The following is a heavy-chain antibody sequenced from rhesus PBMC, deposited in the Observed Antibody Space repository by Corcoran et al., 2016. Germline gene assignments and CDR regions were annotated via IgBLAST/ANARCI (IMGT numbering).Heavy chain of an antibody. D-gene: IGHD6S26*01. CDR3: ARAAAGRDSLDV. J-gene: IGHJ5-2*02. CDR2: IYGGSGST. V-gene: IGHV4-127*01. Sequence: QVQLQESGPGLVKPSETLSLTCAVSGYSISSGYGWGWIRQPPGKGLEWIGQIYGGSGSTYYTPSLKSRVTVSKDTSKNQFSLKLSSVTAADTAVYYCARAAAGRDSLDVWGRGVLVTVSS. CDR1: GYSISSGYG.